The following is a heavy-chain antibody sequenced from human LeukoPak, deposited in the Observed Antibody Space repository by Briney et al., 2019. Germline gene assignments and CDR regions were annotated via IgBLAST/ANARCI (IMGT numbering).Heavy chain of an antibody. V-gene: IGHV4-59*08. CDR1: GGSISSYY. CDR3: ARMGGYSGYATH. CDR2: ILYSGTT. Sequence: SETLSLTCTVSGGSISSYYWSWIRQPPGKGLDGIGYILYSGTTNSNPSLKSRVTISVDTSKNQISLKLSSVTAADTAVYYCARMGGYSGYATHWGQGTLVTVSS. D-gene: IGHD5-12*01. J-gene: IGHJ4*02.